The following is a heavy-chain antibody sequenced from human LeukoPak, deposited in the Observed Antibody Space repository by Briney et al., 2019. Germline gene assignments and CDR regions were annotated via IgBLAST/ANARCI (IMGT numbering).Heavy chain of an antibody. CDR3: ARDLGIAAAKSDY. CDR2: ISSSSSYI. J-gene: IGHJ4*02. V-gene: IGHV3-21*01. Sequence: GGSLRFSCAASGFTFSSYSMNWVRQAPGKGLEWVSSISSSSSYIYYADSVKGRFTISRDNAKNSLYLQMNSLRAEDTAVYYCARDLGIAAAKSDYWGQGTLVTVSS. D-gene: IGHD6-13*01. CDR1: GFTFSSYS.